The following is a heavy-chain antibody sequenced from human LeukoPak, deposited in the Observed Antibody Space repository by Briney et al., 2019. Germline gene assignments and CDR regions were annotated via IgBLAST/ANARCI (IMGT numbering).Heavy chain of an antibody. J-gene: IGHJ6*04. CDR2: IWNDGGNK. Sequence: GGSLRLSCAASGFTFSSYGMHWVRQAPGKGPEWVAVIWNDGGNKYYADSVKGRFTISRDNSKNTLYLQMNSLRAEDTAVYYCATLTIFGVADVWGKGTTVTVSS. V-gene: IGHV3-33*01. D-gene: IGHD3-3*01. CDR3: ATLTIFGVADV. CDR1: GFTFSSYG.